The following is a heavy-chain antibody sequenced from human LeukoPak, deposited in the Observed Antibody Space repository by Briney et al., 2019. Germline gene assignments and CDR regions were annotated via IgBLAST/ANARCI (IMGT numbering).Heavy chain of an antibody. CDR2: IYYSGST. J-gene: IGHJ4*02. D-gene: IGHD6-13*01. CDR3: ARWGEAAAGIYY. Sequence: SETLSLTCTVSGGSINSYYWSWIRQPPGRGLEWLGYIYYSGSTNYNPSLRSRITISVDTSKNEFSLKLSSVTAADTAVYYCARWGEAAAGIYYWGQGTLVTVSS. CDR1: GGSINSYY. V-gene: IGHV4-59*01.